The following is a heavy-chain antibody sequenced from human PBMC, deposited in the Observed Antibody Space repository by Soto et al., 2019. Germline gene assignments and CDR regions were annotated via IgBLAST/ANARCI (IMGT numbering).Heavy chain of an antibody. J-gene: IGHJ4*02. CDR3: ARATIFGVVTFDY. CDR2: IYYSGST. V-gene: IGHV4-30-4*01. Sequence: SETLSLTCTVSGGSISSGDYYWSWIRQPPGKGLEWIGYIYYSGSTYYNPSLKSRVTISVDTSKNQFSLKLSSVTAADTAVYYCARATIFGVVTFDYWGQGTLVTVSS. CDR1: GGSISSGDYY. D-gene: IGHD3-3*01.